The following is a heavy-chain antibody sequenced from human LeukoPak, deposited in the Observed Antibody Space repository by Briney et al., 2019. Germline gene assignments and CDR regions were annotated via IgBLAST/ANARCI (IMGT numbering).Heavy chain of an antibody. CDR1: GGTFSSYA. CDR2: IIPIFDTA. J-gene: IGHJ4*02. Sequence: ASVKVSCKASGGTFSSYAISWVRQAPGQGLEWMGGIIPIFDTANYAQKFQGRVTITADESTSTAYMELSSLRSEDTAVYYCARDLDYDSSATLDYWGQGTLVTVSS. V-gene: IGHV1-69*01. D-gene: IGHD3-22*01. CDR3: ARDLDYDSSATLDY.